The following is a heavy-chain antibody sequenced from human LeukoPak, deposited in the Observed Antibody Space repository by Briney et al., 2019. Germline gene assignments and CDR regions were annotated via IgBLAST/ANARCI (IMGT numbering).Heavy chain of an antibody. J-gene: IGHJ4*02. CDR1: GFTFSSYA. CDR2: ISGSGGST. CDR3: AKVEPAAMVRGVSPLTPFDY. D-gene: IGHD3-10*01. V-gene: IGHV3-23*01. Sequence: PGGSLRLSCAASGFTFSSYAMSWVRQAPGKGLEWVSAISGSGGSTYYADSVKGRFTISRDNSKNTLYLQMNSLRAEDTAVYYCAKVEPAAMVRGVSPLTPFDYWGQGTLVTVSS.